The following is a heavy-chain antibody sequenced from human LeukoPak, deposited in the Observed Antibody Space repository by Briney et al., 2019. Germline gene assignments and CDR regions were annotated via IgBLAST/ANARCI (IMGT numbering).Heavy chain of an antibody. CDR2: ISSSGSYI. D-gene: IGHD2-2*02. Sequence: GGSLRLSCAASGFTFSTNSMNWVHQAPGKGLEWVASISSSGSYIYYPESLKGRFTVSRDNAKNSVYLQMNSLRIEDTAVYYCARDVARDISCYTDWGQGTLVTVSS. J-gene: IGHJ4*02. CDR3: ARDVARDISCYTD. CDR1: GFTFSTNS. V-gene: IGHV3-21*01.